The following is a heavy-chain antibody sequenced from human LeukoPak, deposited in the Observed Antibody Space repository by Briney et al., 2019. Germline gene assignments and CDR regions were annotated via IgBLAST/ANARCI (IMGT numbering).Heavy chain of an antibody. V-gene: IGHV3-11*04. D-gene: IGHD3-22*01. CDR2: ISSSGSTI. CDR3: ARSLYYYDSSGYYGIDY. CDR1: GFIVSNNY. J-gene: IGHJ4*02. Sequence: PGGSLRLSCAASGFIVSNNYMNWVRQAPGKGLEWVSYISSSGSTIYYADSVKGRFTISRDNAKNSLFLQMNSLRAEDTALYYCARSLYYYDSSGYYGIDYWGQGTLVTVPS.